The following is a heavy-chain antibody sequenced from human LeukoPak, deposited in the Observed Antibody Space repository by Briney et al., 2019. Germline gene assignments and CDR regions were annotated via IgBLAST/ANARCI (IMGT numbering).Heavy chain of an antibody. D-gene: IGHD4-17*01. CDR1: GYTFTGYY. CDR2: INPNSGGT. CDR3: ARDLASSLWATVTYYYYMDV. J-gene: IGHJ6*03. V-gene: IGHV1-2*02. Sequence: ASVKVSCKASGYTFTGYYMHWVRQAPGQGLEWMGWINPNSGGTNYEQKFQGRVTMTRDTSISTDYMQLSGLRSDDTAVYYCARDLASSLWATVTYYYYMDVWGKGTTVTVSS.